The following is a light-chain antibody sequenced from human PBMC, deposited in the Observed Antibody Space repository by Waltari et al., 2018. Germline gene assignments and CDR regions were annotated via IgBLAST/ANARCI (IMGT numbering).Light chain of an antibody. CDR2: DAS. CDR3: QHRSSWPYS. V-gene: IGKV3-11*01. CDR1: QSVGRF. Sequence: EIVFTQSPATMSLSPGEGATLSCSASQSVGRFLAWYQQKPGQAPRLLIYDASNRATGIPARFSASGSGTDFTLTLSSLEPEDFAVYYCQHRSSWPYSFGQGTKLEIK. J-gene: IGKJ2*03.